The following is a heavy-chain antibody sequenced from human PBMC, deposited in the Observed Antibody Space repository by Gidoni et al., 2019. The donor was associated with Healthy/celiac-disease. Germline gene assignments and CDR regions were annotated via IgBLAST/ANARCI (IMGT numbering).Heavy chain of an antibody. V-gene: IGHV3-23*01. J-gene: IGHJ5*02. D-gene: IGHD6-19*01. Sequence: ELQLLESGGGLVQPGGSLRLSCAASGFTFSSYAMSWVRQAPGKGLEWVSAISGSGGSTDYADSVKGRFTISRDNSKNTLYLQMNSLRAEDTAVYYCAKDSSHEWLVREGYNWIDPWGQGTLVTVSS. CDR2: ISGSGGST. CDR1: GFTFSSYA. CDR3: AKDSSHEWLVREGYNWIDP.